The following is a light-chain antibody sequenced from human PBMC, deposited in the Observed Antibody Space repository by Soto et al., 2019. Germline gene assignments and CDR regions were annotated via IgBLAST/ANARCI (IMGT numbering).Light chain of an antibody. V-gene: IGKV3-20*01. J-gene: IGKJ1*01. Sequence: EIVLTQSPATLSVPPGERATLSCRASQSVRSNLAWYQQKPGQAPRLLIYGASSRATGIPDRFSGSGSGTDFTLTISRLEPEDFAVYYCQQYGRSWTFGQGTKVDIK. CDR2: GAS. CDR3: QQYGRSWT. CDR1: QSVRSN.